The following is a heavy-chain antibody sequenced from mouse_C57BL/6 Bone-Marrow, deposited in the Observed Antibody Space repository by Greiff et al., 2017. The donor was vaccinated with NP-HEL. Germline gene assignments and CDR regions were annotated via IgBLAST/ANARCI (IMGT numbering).Heavy chain of an antibody. CDR3: ARSFYSNYYFDY. V-gene: IGHV7-3*01. D-gene: IGHD2-5*01. CDR1: GFTFTDYY. CDR2: IRNKANGYTT. Sequence: DVMLVESGGGLVQPGGSLSLSCAASGFTFTDYYMSWVRQPPGKALEWLGFIRNKANGYTTEYSASVKGRFTISRDNSQSILYLQMNALRAEDSATYYCARSFYSNYYFDYWGQGTTLTVSS. J-gene: IGHJ2*01.